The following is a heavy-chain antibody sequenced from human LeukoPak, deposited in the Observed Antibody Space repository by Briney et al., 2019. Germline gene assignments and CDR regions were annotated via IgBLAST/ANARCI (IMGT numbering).Heavy chain of an antibody. CDR1: GFTFSSYA. D-gene: IGHD4-17*01. V-gene: IGHV3-30*18. J-gene: IGHJ4*02. Sequence: GGSLRLSCAASGFTFSSYAMHWVRQAPGKGLEWVSVISFDGTNEYYADSVKGRFFISRDNSEDTLYLQMTSLRPEDTAVYSCAKGFGDYYPGLCSRWGQGTLVTVSS. CDR3: AKGFGDYYPGLCSR. CDR2: ISFDGTNE.